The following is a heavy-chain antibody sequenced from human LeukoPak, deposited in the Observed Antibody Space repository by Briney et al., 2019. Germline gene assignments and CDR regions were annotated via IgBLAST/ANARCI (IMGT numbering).Heavy chain of an antibody. CDR1: GFTFDDYA. V-gene: IGHV3-9*01. CDR3: AKGTLAVAGTYYFDY. CDR2: ISWNSGSI. J-gene: IGHJ4*02. Sequence: GGSLRLSCAASGFTFDDYAMHWVRHAPGKGLEWVSGISWNSGSIGYADSVKGRFTISRDNAKNSLYLQMNSLRAEDTALYYCAKGTLAVAGTYYFDYWGQGTLVTVSS. D-gene: IGHD6-19*01.